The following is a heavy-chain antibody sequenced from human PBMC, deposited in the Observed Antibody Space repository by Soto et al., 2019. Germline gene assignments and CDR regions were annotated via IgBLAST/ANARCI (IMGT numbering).Heavy chain of an antibody. Sequence: EVQLVESGGGLVQPSRSLRLSCAASGFTFDDYAMHWVRLTPGKGLEWVSGLSWSSSSIAYADSVKGRFTISRDNAKNSLHLQLNSLRPEDTAFYYCARAGGPENYFDYWGQGTLVTVSS. CDR2: LSWSSSSI. V-gene: IGHV3-9*01. CDR1: GFTFDDYA. CDR3: ARAGGPENYFDY. J-gene: IGHJ4*02.